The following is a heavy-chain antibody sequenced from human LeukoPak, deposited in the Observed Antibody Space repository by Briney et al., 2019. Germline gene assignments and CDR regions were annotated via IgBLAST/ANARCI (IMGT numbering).Heavy chain of an antibody. CDR2: ISSNGGST. J-gene: IGHJ4*02. CDR1: GFTFSSSS. Sequence: GGSLRLSCAASGFTFSSSSMHWVRQAPEKGLESVSAISSNGGSTYYANSEKGRFTISRDNSKNTLYLQMGSLRAEDMAVYYCAREYYGGEVGYWGQGRLVSVSS. V-gene: IGHV3-64*01. CDR3: AREYYGGEVGY. D-gene: IGHD3-10*01.